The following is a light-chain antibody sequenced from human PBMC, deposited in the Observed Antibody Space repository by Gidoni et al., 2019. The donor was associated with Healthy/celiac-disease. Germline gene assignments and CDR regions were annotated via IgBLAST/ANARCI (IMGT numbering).Light chain of an antibody. CDR1: QGIRSY. J-gene: IGKJ2*02. Sequence: VICMTQSPSLLSASTGDRVTISFRMSQGIRSYLAWYQQKPGKAPELLIYAASTLQSGVPSRFSGSGSGTDFTLTISCLQSEDFATYYCQQYYSFPRTFGQGTKLEIK. CDR3: QQYYSFPRT. V-gene: IGKV1D-8*01. CDR2: AAS.